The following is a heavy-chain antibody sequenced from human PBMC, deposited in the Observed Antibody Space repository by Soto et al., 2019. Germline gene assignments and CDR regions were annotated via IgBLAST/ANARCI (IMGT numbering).Heavy chain of an antibody. CDR2: ISGPGGST. Sequence: PGGSLRLSCAASGFTFSSCAMSWVRQAPGKGLEWVSSISGPGGSTYYADSVKGRFTISRDNSKNTLYLQMNSLRAEDTAVYYCAKGGGSYYYGPGGMDVWGQGTTVTVSS. CDR3: AKGGGSYYYGPGGMDV. J-gene: IGHJ6*02. CDR1: GFTFSSCA. V-gene: IGHV3-23*01. D-gene: IGHD3-10*01.